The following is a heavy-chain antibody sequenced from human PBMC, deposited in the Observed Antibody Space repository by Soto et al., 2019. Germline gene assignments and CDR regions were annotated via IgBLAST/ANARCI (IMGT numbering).Heavy chain of an antibody. Sequence: ASVKVSCKASGYTFSSYAITWVRQAPGQGLEWMAWISAYSGNTNYAQKFQGRVTMTTDTTTSTAYMELRSLSSDDTAVYYCARDSPASDYWGQGTLVTVSS. V-gene: IGHV1-18*01. CDR1: GYTFSSYA. CDR2: ISAYSGNT. J-gene: IGHJ4*02. CDR3: ARDSPASDY.